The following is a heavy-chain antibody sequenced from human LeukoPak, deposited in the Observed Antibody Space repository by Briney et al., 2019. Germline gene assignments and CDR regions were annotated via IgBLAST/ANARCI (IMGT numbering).Heavy chain of an antibody. CDR2: INHSGST. D-gene: IGHD2-2*01. Sequence: SETLSLTCAVYGGSFSGYYWSWIRQPPGKGLEWIGEINHSGSTNYNPSLKSRVTISVDTSKNQFSLKLSSVTAADTAVYYCARGYQLGSYLWFDPWGQGTLVTVSS. V-gene: IGHV4-34*01. CDR3: ARGYQLGSYLWFDP. J-gene: IGHJ5*02. CDR1: GGSFSGYY.